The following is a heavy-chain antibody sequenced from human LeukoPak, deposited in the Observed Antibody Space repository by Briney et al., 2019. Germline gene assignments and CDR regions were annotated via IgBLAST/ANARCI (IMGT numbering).Heavy chain of an antibody. J-gene: IGHJ6*03. D-gene: IGHD4-17*01. Sequence: SVKVSCKASGGTFNNYVISWVRQAPGQGLEWMGGIIPMSGTSKYTQRFQGRVTITADGSTHTAYMELSSLGSDDTAVYCCARGPYGVYSGDYYYYYMDVWGKGTTVTVSS. CDR3: ARGPYGVYSGDYYYYYMDV. CDR2: IIPMSGTS. CDR1: GGTFNNYV. V-gene: IGHV1-69*13.